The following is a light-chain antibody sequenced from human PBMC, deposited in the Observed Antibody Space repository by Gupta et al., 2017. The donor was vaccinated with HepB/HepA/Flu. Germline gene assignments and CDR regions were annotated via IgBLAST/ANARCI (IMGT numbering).Light chain of an antibody. CDR1: QSISDW. J-gene: IGKJ1*01. V-gene: IGKV1-5*03. CDR3: QKVSCSSWT. Sequence: DIQMTQSPSNLSASVGDRVTITCRASQSISDWLAWYQQKPGKAPNLLIYRASTLESGVPSRFSGSGSGTEFTLTISSLQPDDFATYYCQKVSCSSWTFGQGTKVEIK. CDR2: RAS.